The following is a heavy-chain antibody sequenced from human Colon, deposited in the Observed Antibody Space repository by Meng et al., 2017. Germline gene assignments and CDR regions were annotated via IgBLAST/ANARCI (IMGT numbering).Heavy chain of an antibody. J-gene: IGHJ4*02. CDR2: ISQSGTT. D-gene: IGHD3-9*01. Sequence: QVQRRASSPGLVKPSGTLSLTCAVSSGAISSSNWGSWVRQPPGKGLEWIGEISQSGTTYYNPSLKSRVTITGDWSKNQFSLNLNSVTAADTALYYCVRQGMTSYSWGYWGQGTLVTVSS. V-gene: IGHV4-4*02. CDR3: VRQGMTSYSWGY. CDR1: SGAISSSNW.